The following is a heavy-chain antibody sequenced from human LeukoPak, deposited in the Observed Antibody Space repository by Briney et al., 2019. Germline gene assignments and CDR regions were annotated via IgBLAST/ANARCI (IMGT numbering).Heavy chain of an antibody. D-gene: IGHD3-10*01. CDR1: GYTFTGYC. V-gene: IGHV1-2*02. CDR3: ARDPYYGSGRRYGMDV. CDR2: INPNSGGT. Sequence: ASVKVSCKASGYTFTGYCMHWVRQAPGQGLEWMGWINPNSGGTNYAQKFQGRVTMTRDTSISTAYMELSRLRSDDTAVYYCARDPYYGSGRRYGMDVWGQGTTVTVSS. J-gene: IGHJ6*02.